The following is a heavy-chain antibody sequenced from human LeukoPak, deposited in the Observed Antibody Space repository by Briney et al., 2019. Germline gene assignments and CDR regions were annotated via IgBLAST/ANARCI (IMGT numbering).Heavy chain of an antibody. CDR3: AKSLTSSGWSYYYYGMDV. V-gene: IGHV3-23*01. CDR1: GFTFSSYA. D-gene: IGHD6-19*01. CDR2: ISGSGGST. J-gene: IGHJ6*02. Sequence: PGGSLRLSCAASGFTFSSYAMSWVRQAPGKGLEWVSAISGSGGSTYYADSVKGGLTISRDNSKNTLYLQMNSLRAEDTAVYYCAKSLTSSGWSYYYYGMDVGGQGTTVTVS.